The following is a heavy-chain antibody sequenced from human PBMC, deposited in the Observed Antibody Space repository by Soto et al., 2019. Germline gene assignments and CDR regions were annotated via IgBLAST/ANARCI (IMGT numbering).Heavy chain of an antibody. D-gene: IGHD2-2*01. CDR2: ISNSSSTI. V-gene: IGHV3-48*02. CDR3: ARDSPGRYCSSTSCPRMDV. Sequence: EVQLVESGGGLVQPGGSLGLSCAAPGFTFSSYSMNWVRQAPGKGLEWVSYISNSSSTIYYADSVKGRFTISRDNAKNSLYLQMNSLRDEDTAVYYCARDSPGRYCSSTSCPRMDVWGQGTTVTVSS. J-gene: IGHJ6*02. CDR1: GFTFSSYS.